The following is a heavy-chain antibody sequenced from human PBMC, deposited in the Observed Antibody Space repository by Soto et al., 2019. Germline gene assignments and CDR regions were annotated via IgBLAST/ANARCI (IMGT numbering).Heavy chain of an antibody. Sequence: ASVKVSCKASGYTFTSYGISWVRQAPGQGLEWMGWISAYNGNTNYAQKLQGRVTMTTDTSTSTAYMELRSLRPDDTAVYYCARGGGKVRFLEWNGYYYYYMDVWGKGTTVTVSS. CDR1: GYTFTSYG. J-gene: IGHJ6*03. D-gene: IGHD3-3*01. CDR2: ISAYNGNT. V-gene: IGHV1-18*01. CDR3: ARGGGKVRFLEWNGYYYYYMDV.